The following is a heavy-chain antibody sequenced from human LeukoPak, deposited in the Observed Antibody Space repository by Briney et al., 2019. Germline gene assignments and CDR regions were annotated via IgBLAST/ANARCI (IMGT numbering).Heavy chain of an antibody. CDR2: IKQDGSEK. CDR1: GFTFSSYA. V-gene: IGHV3-7*01. CDR3: ARAIAVAGTRWFDP. D-gene: IGHD6-19*01. Sequence: PGGSLRLSCAASGFTFSSYAMRWVRQAPGKGLEWVANIKQDGSEKYYVDSVKGRFTISRDNAKNSLYLQMNSLRAEDTAVYYCARAIAVAGTRWFDPWGQGTLVTVSS. J-gene: IGHJ5*02.